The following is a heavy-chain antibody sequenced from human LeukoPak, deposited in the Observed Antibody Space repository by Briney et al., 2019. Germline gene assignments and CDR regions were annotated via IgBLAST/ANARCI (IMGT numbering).Heavy chain of an antibody. CDR1: GYTFTGYY. CDR2: INPNSGGT. J-gene: IGHJ4*02. V-gene: IGHV1-2*02. Sequence: GSVKVSCKASGYTFTGYYMYWVRQAPGQGLEWMGWINPNSGGTNYAQKLRGRVTMTRDTSISTAYMELSTLRPDDTPVYYCAKANLKTYYYDSSGYYFYFDYWGQGTLVTVSS. D-gene: IGHD3-22*01. CDR3: AKANLKTYYYDSSGYYFYFDY.